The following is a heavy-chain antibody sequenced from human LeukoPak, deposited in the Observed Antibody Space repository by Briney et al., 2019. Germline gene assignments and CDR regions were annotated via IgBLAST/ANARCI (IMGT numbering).Heavy chain of an antibody. V-gene: IGHV4-34*01. CDR3: ARFTMVRGVMPGFDY. D-gene: IGHD3-10*01. J-gene: IGHJ4*02. CDR1: GGSFSGYY. Sequence: SETLSLTCAVYGGSFSGYYRSWIRQPPGKGLEWIGEINHSGSTNYNPSLKSRVTISVDTSKNQFSLKLSSVTAADTAVYYCARFTMVRGVMPGFDYWGQGTLVTVSS. CDR2: INHSGST.